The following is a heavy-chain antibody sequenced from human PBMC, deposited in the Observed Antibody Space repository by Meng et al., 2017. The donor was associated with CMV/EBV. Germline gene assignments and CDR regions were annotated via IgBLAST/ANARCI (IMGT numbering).Heavy chain of an antibody. CDR1: GGSVSSGSYY. V-gene: IGHV4-61*01. Sequence: SETLSLTCTVSGGSVSSGSYYWSWIRQPPGKGLEWIGYIYYSGSTNYNPSLKSRVTISVDTSKNQFSLKLSSVTAADTAVYYCAADLSTYDSSGYHSSWGQGTLVTVSS. J-gene: IGHJ4*02. CDR3: AADLSTYDSSGYHSS. CDR2: IYYSGST. D-gene: IGHD3-22*01.